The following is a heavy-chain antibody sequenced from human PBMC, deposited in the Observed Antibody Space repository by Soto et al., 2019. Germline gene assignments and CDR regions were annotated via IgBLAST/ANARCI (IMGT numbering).Heavy chain of an antibody. CDR1: GYTFTSYG. Sequence: ASVKVSCKASGYTFTSYGISWVRQAPGQGLEWMGWISAYNGNTNYAQKLQGRVTMTTDTSTSTAYMELRSLRSDDTAVYYCARDEEGPIHYGTYFDPWGQGTLVTVSS. V-gene: IGHV1-18*01. CDR3: ARDEEGPIHYGTYFDP. D-gene: IGHD2-21*01. CDR2: ISAYNGNT. J-gene: IGHJ5*02.